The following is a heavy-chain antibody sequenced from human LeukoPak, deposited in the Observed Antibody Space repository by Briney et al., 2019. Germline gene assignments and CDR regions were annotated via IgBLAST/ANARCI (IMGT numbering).Heavy chain of an antibody. CDR2: ISGSGGST. CDR3: AKDRGSGYSYGLDY. D-gene: IGHD5-18*01. V-gene: IGHV3-23*01. CDR1: GFTFSSYA. Sequence: GGSLRLSCAASGFTFSSYAMSWVRQAPGKGLEWVSAISGSGGSTYYADSGKGRFTISRDNAKNSLYLQMNSLRAEDTALYYCAKDRGSGYSYGLDYWGQGTLVTVSS. J-gene: IGHJ4*02.